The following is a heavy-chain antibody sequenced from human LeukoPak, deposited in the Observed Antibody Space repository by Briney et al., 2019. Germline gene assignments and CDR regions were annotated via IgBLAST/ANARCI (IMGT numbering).Heavy chain of an antibody. V-gene: IGHV3-30*04. D-gene: IGHD3-10*01. CDR3: VGSPTYYYMDV. Sequence: PGGSLTLSCTVSGSTFRNHAIHWVRHAPRKGLEWVTVISHDGTNDYYRDFVKGRFTISSDNSKNTVLLQMNSLSPDDSAVYYCVGSPTYYYMDVWGKGTPVTVSS. CDR2: ISHDGTND. J-gene: IGHJ6*03. CDR1: GSTFRNHA.